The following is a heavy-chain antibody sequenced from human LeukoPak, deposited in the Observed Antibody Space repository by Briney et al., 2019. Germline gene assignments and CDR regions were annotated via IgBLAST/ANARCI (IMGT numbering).Heavy chain of an antibody. CDR2: IKSKTDGGTI. D-gene: IGHD2/OR15-2a*01. V-gene: IGHV3-15*01. CDR3: TTTLSPMP. J-gene: IGHJ5*02. CDR1: GLSFSYAW. Sequence: GGSLRLSCAASGLSFSYAWMTWVRQAPGKGLEWVGRIKSKTDGGTIDYAAPVKGRFTTSRDDSENTVYLQMNSLKTEDTAVYYCTTTLSPMPWGQGTLVTVSS.